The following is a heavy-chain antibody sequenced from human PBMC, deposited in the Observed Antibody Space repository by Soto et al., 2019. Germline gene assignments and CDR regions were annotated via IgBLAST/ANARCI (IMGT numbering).Heavy chain of an antibody. V-gene: IGHV4-30-4*01. J-gene: IGHJ4*02. CDR3: TRSGKSLLDY. CDR1: GASISSGDFY. CDR2: FSYNGRP. D-gene: IGHD1-26*01. Sequence: QVQLQESGPGLVEPSQTLSLNCTVSGASISSGDFYWSWVRQSPDKGLEWIGHFSYNGRPYYNPSLKSRVTMSVAPSNNQFSVKLTSVIPADTAVYFCTRSGKSLLDYWGQGALVAVSA.